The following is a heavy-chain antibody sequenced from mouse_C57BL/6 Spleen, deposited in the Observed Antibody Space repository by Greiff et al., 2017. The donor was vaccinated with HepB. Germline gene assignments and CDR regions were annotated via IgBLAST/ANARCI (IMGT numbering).Heavy chain of an antibody. D-gene: IGHD1-1*01. CDR2: IDPSDSYT. V-gene: IGHV1-69*01. J-gene: IGHJ3*01. CDR1: GYTFTSYW. Sequence: VQLQQPGAELVMPGASVKLSCKASGYTFTSYWMHWVKQRPGQGLEWIGEIDPSDSYTNYNQKFKGKSTLTVDKSSSTAYMQLSSLTSEDSAVYYCARLGYYGSSPAWFAYWGQGTLVTVSA. CDR3: ARLGYYGSSPAWFAY.